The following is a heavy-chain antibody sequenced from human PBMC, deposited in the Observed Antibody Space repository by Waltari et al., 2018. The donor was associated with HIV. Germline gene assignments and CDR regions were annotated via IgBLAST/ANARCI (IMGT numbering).Heavy chain of an antibody. CDR3: ARTFIRATNGMDV. V-gene: IGHV3-30*03. Sequence: QAQLMESGGGVVQPGRSLRLSCAASGFTFSTSAMHWVRQAPGKGLEWVAVISYDGSNKYYADSVKGRFTISRDSSKNTLYLQMNSLTAQDTAVYYCARTFIRATNGMDVWGQGTTVFVSS. J-gene: IGHJ6*02. CDR1: GFTFSTSA. CDR2: ISYDGSNK.